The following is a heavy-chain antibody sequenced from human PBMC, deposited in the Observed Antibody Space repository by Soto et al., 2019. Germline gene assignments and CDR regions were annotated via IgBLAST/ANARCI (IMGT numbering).Heavy chain of an antibody. V-gene: IGHV4-4*02. J-gene: IGHJ4*02. CDR3: AGRDPGTSVDY. Sequence: QVQLQESGPGLVKPSGTLSLTCAVSGGSFTSNNWWTWVRQPPGQGLEWIGEIYRTGSTNYNPSLQSRGTISPARCENRSSRKVTSLTAADTAVCYCAGRDPGTSVDYWGQGTLVTVSS. CDR1: GGSFTSNNW. CDR2: IYRTGST. D-gene: IGHD1-7*01.